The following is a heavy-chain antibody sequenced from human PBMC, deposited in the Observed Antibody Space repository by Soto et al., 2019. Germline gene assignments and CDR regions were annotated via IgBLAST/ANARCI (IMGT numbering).Heavy chain of an antibody. CDR1: GFTFSSYG. CDR2: ISYDGSNK. Sequence: PGGSLRLSCAASGFTFSSYGMHWVRQAPGKGLEWVAVISYDGSNKYYADSVKGRFTISRDNSKNTLYLQMNSLRAEGTAVYYCAKVPYGSGSWFFDYWGQGTLVTVSS. D-gene: IGHD3-10*01. V-gene: IGHV3-30*18. CDR3: AKVPYGSGSWFFDY. J-gene: IGHJ4*02.